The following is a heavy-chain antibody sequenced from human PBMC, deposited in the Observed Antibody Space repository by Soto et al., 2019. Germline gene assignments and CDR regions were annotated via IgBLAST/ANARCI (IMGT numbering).Heavy chain of an antibody. CDR3: ARSFYYYDGSGWYHVFDI. D-gene: IGHD3-22*01. CDR2: IIPIFGTA. J-gene: IGHJ3*02. V-gene: IGHV1-69*13. CDR1: GGTFSSYA. Sequence: ASVKVSCKASGGTFSSYAISWVRQAPGQGLEWMGGIIPIFGTANYAQKFQGRVTITADESTSTAYMELSSLRSEDTAVYYCARSFYYYDGSGWYHVFDIWGKGKMVTVSS.